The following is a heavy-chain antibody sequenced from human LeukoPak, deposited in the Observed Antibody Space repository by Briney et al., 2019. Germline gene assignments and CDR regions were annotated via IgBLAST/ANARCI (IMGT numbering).Heavy chain of an antibody. CDR2: IYYSGST. V-gene: IGHV4-59*12. Sequence: SETLSLTCTVSGGSISSYYWSWIRQPPGKGLEWIGYIYYSGSTNYDPSLKSRVTISVDTSKNQFSLKLSSVTAADTAVYYCARSRGYSGYDDYWGQGTLVTVSS. D-gene: IGHD5-12*01. CDR1: GGSISSYY. CDR3: ARSRGYSGYDDY. J-gene: IGHJ4*02.